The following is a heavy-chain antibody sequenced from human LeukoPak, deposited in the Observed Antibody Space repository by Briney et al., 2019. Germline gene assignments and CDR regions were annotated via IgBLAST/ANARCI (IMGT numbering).Heavy chain of an antibody. V-gene: IGHV4-61*02. Sequence: KPSETLSLTCTVSGDSISSGSYYWSWIRQPAGKGLEWIGRIYSNGDTKFNPSLKSRVTISLDTSKNQFSLKLSSATAADTAVYYCASRHSKRQPYYYYMDIWGKGTTVTVSS. J-gene: IGHJ6*03. CDR1: GDSISSGSYY. CDR3: ASRHSKRQPYYYYMDI. D-gene: IGHD6-13*01. CDR2: IYSNGDT.